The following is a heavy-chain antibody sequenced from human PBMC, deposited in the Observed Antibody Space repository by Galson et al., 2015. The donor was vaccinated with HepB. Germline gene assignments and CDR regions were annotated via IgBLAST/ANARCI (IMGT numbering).Heavy chain of an antibody. D-gene: IGHD6-19*01. CDR2: IDPSDSST. CDR1: GYSFTSYW. J-gene: IGHJ1*01. Sequence: AEVKQLGESLMLSCKGTGYSFTSYWFRWVRQMPGKGLEWMGRIDPSDSSTNYSQSFQGHVTISADKSISTAYLQLSSLKASDTAMYYCARQGSNGEHGTEYFQHWGQGTLVTVSS. V-gene: IGHV5-10-1*01. CDR3: ARQGSNGEHGTEYFQH.